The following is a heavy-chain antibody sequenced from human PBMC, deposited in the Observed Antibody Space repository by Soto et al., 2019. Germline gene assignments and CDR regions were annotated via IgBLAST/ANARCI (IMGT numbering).Heavy chain of an antibody. Sequence: PSETLSLTCTVSGGSISSYYWSWIRQPPGKGLEWIGYIYYSGSTNYNPSLKSRVTISVDTSKNQFSLKLSSVTAADTAVYYCARGPNISLWFGELNWGQGTLVTVSS. J-gene: IGHJ4*02. V-gene: IGHV4-59*01. CDR2: IYYSGST. D-gene: IGHD3-10*01. CDR1: GGSISSYY. CDR3: ARGPNISLWFGELN.